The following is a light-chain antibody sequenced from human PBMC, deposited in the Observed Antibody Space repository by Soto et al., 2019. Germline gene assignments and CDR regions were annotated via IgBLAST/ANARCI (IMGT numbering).Light chain of an antibody. Sequence: DIQMTQSPSTLSASVGDRVTINCRASQSISSWLAWYQQKPGKAPKLLIYKASSVESGVPSRFSGSGSGTDFTLTIISLQPDDFATYYCHQYDSYPWTFGQGTKVDIK. V-gene: IGKV1-5*03. CDR3: HQYDSYPWT. J-gene: IGKJ1*01. CDR1: QSISSW. CDR2: KAS.